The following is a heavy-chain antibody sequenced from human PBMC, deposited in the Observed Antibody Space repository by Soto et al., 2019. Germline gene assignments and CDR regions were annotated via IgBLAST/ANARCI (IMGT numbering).Heavy chain of an antibody. D-gene: IGHD6-13*01. J-gene: IGHJ4*02. CDR1: GGSISSYY. CDR2: IYCSGST. Sequence: SETLSLTCTVSGGSISSYYWSWIRQPPGKGLEWIGYIYCSGSTNYNPSLKSRVTISVDTSKNQFSLKLSSVTAADTAVYYCARATAQSYSSSWYYFDYWGQGTLVTVSS. V-gene: IGHV4-59*01. CDR3: ARATAQSYSSSWYYFDY.